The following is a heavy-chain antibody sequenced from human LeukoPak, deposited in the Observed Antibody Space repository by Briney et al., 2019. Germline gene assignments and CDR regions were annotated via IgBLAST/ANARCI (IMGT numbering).Heavy chain of an antibody. J-gene: IGHJ4*02. D-gene: IGHD2-21*02. Sequence: PGGSLRLSCAASGFSFSSHAMSWVRQAPGKGLEWVSAITATGGSTYYADSVKGRFTISRDNSKDTLYLQMNSLRAEDTAVYYCAKDNIVVATPILRDWGEGTLVSVSS. CDR1: GFSFSSHA. CDR3: AKDNIVVATPILRD. V-gene: IGHV3-23*01. CDR2: ITATGGST.